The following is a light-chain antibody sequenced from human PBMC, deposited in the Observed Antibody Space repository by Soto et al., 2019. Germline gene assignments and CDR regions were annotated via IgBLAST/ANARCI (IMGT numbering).Light chain of an antibody. CDR2: GAS. Sequence: EIVMTQSPATLSVSPGERATLSCRASQSVSSNLAWYQQKPGQAPRLLIYGASTRATGIPARFSGSGSGTEFPLTISSLQSEDFAVYYCQQYNNWPPYTLGQGTKLEIK. J-gene: IGKJ2*01. CDR1: QSVSSN. CDR3: QQYNNWPPYT. V-gene: IGKV3-15*01.